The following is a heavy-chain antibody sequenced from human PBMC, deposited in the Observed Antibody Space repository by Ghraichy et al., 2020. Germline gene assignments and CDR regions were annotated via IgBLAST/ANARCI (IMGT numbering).Heavy chain of an antibody. D-gene: IGHD4-17*01. J-gene: IGHJ5*01. CDR1: DGSFSGYY. V-gene: IGHV4-34*01. CDR3: TRGRSGDSLAS. Sequence: SETLSLTCAVYDGSFSGYYWSWIRQPPGKGLEWIGEINPSGTTVYTPSLQSRVSISIDTSKNQFSLKLSSVTAADTAVYYCTRGRSGDSLASRGQGTLVTVSS. CDR2: INPSGTT.